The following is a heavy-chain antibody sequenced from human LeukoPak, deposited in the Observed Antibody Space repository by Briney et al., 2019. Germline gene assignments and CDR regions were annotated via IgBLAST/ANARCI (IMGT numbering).Heavy chain of an antibody. V-gene: IGHV1-24*01. CDR2: FDPEDGET. CDR1: GYTLTELS. J-gene: IGHJ5*02. D-gene: IGHD1-1*01. Sequence: ASVKVSCKVSGYTLTELSMHWVRQAPGKGLEWMGGFDPEDGETIYAQKFQGRVTMTRNTSISTAYMELSSLRSEDTAAYYCARGRYKFDPWGQGTLVTVSS. CDR3: ARGRYKFDP.